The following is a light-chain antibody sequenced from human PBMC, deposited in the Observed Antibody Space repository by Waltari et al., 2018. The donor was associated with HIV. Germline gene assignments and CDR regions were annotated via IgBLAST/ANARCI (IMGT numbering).Light chain of an antibody. CDR3: TSYTATTTYV. CDR2: HVD. CDR1: SSDVGHYNY. V-gene: IGLV2-14*03. Sequence: QPPLTHPASVSGSPGQSITISCPGTSSDVGHYNYVSWYQQLPDRAPKLMIYHVDIRPSGVSDRFSGSKSGNTASLTISGLQPEDEADYYCTSYTATTTYVFGTGTKVTVL. J-gene: IGLJ1*01.